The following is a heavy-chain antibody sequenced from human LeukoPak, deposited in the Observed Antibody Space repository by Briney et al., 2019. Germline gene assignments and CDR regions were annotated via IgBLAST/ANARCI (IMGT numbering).Heavy chain of an antibody. D-gene: IGHD5-18*01. Sequence: GGSLRLSCAESGFSFSSYGMHWDRQAPGRGLEWVAVILYDGTNKYYADSVKGRFTISRDNYKNTLYLQMNSLRAEDTAVYYCARDQRGFSYSKYYFDYWGQGTLVTVSS. CDR1: GFSFSSYG. CDR2: ILYDGTNK. CDR3: ARDQRGFSYSKYYFDY. V-gene: IGHV3-33*01. J-gene: IGHJ4*02.